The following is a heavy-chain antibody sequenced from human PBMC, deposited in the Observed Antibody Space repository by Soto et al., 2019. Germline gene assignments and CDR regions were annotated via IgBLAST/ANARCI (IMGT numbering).Heavy chain of an antibody. D-gene: IGHD1-26*01. CDR3: ARDVVRATAGDS. CDR1: GGTFSNSS. CDR2: IIPIFTRT. V-gene: IGHV1-69*01. J-gene: IGHJ4*02. Sequence: QLQLVQSGTEVKEPGSSVKVSCKASGGTFSNSSFVWVRQGPGQGLEWMGGIIPIFTRTNFAQKFQGRVTFRADESTRTTYMELRSLTSEDTAIYYCARDVVRATAGDSWGQGTLVTVSS.